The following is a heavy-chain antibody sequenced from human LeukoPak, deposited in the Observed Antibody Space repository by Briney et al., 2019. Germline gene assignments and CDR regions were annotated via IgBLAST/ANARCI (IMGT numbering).Heavy chain of an antibody. J-gene: IGHJ4*02. CDR3: AIVLVGATTHLFDY. D-gene: IGHD1-26*01. CDR2: IYYSGST. Sequence: SETLSLTCTVSGGSISSSSYYWGWIRQPPGKGLEWIGSIYYSGSTYYNPSLKSRVTISVDTSKNQFSLKLSSATAADTAVYYCAIVLVGATTHLFDYWGQGTLVTVSS. V-gene: IGHV4-39*01. CDR1: GGSISSSSYY.